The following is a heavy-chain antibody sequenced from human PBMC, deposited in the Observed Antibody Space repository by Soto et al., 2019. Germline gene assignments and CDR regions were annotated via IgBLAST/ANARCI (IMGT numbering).Heavy chain of an antibody. CDR3: AREAAGFDL. D-gene: IGHD6-13*01. CDR2: MYYGGTT. V-gene: IGHV3-53*02. J-gene: IGHJ3*01. Sequence: EMQLVETGGGLIQPGGSLRLSCAASGFTVSSDHMSWVRQAPGKGLEWNSVMYYGGTTYYADSVQGRFTISRDSSTNTHYLQMTDLRADDTAVYYCAREAAGFDLWGQGTMVTVSS. CDR1: GFTVSSDH.